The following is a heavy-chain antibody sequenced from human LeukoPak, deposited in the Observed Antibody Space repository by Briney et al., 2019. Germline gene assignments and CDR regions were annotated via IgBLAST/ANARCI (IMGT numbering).Heavy chain of an antibody. CDR1: GGSISSGSYY. J-gene: IGHJ4*02. V-gene: IGHV4-61*02. CDR3: ARNSCSGGSCYENRGYFDY. CDR2: IYTSGST. D-gene: IGHD2-15*01. Sequence: SETLSLTCTVSGGSISSGSYYWSWIRQPAGKGLEWIGRIYTSGSTNYNPSLKSRVTISVDTSKNQFSLKLSSVTAADTAVYYCARNSCSGGSCYENRGYFDYWGQGTLVTVSS.